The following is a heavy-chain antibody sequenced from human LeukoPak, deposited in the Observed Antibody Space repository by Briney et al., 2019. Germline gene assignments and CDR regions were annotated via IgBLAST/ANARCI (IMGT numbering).Heavy chain of an antibody. CDR2: IYTSGST. Sequence: SETLSLTCTVSGGSISSGSYCWSWIRQPAGKGLEWIGRIYTSGSTNYNPSLKSRVTISVDTSKSQFSLKLSSVTAADTAVYYCARSISPAAVGWFDPWGQGTLVTVSS. J-gene: IGHJ5*02. V-gene: IGHV4-61*02. CDR1: GGSISSGSYC. CDR3: ARSISPAAVGWFDP. D-gene: IGHD2-2*01.